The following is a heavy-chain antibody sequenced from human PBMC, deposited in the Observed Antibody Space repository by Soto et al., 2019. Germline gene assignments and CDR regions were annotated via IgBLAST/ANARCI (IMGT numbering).Heavy chain of an antibody. D-gene: IGHD2-15*01. Sequence: QVQLQESGPGLVKPSQTLSLTCTVSGGSISSGGYYWSWIRQHPGKGLEWIGYIYYSGSTYYNPSLKSRVTMAVDTAKNQFSLKLSSVTAADTAVYYWARGSRLREVVVAYYDYMDVWGKGTTVTVSS. J-gene: IGHJ6*03. CDR3: ARGSRLREVVVAYYDYMDV. CDR2: IYYSGST. V-gene: IGHV4-31*03. CDR1: GGSISSGGYY.